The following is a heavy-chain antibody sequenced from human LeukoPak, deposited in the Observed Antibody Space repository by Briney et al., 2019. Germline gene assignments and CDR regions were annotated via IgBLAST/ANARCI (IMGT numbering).Heavy chain of an antibody. V-gene: IGHV3-53*04. Sequence: GGSLRPSCAASGFTVSSNYMSWVRQAPGKGLEWVSVIYSGGSTYYADSVKGRFTISRHNSKNTLYLQMNSLRAEDTAVYYCARDRVNGASHRARVKHYYGMDVWGQGTTVTVSS. CDR1: GFTVSSNY. CDR3: ARDRVNGASHRARVKHYYGMDV. D-gene: IGHD5-18*01. CDR2: IYSGGST. J-gene: IGHJ6*02.